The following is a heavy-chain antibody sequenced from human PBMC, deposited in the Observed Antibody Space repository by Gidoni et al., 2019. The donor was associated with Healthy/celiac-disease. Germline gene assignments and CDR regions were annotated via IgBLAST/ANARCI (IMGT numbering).Heavy chain of an antibody. V-gene: IGHV3-21*01. J-gene: IGHJ4*02. CDR3: ARDTGKAAAGTPFDY. Sequence: EVQLVESGGGLVKPGGSLRLSCAASGFTFSSYSMNWVRQAPGKGLEWVSSISSSSSYIYYADSVKGRFTISRDNAKNSLYLQMNSLRAEDTAVYYCARDTGKAAAGTPFDYWGQGTLVTVSS. CDR1: GFTFSSYS. CDR2: ISSSSSYI. D-gene: IGHD6-13*01.